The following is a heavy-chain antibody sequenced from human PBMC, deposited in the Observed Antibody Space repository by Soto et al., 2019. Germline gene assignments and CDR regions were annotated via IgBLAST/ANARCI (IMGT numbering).Heavy chain of an antibody. D-gene: IGHD3-16*02. J-gene: IGHJ5*02. CDR2: ISYDGSNK. Sequence: QVQLVESGGGVVQPGRSLRLSCAASGFTFSSYGMHWVRQAPGKGLEWVAVISYDGSNKYYADSVKGRFTISRDNSKNTLYLQMNSLRAEDTAVYYCAKTSGELSLYNWFDPWGQGTLVTVSS. CDR1: GFTFSSYG. CDR3: AKTSGELSLYNWFDP. V-gene: IGHV3-30*18.